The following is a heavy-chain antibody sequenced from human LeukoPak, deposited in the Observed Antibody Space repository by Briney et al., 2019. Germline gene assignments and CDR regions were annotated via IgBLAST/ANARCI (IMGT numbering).Heavy chain of an antibody. CDR1: GFTVSSNY. Sequence: PGGSLRLSYAVSGFTVSSNYMSWVRQAPGKGLEWVSVIYSGGSTYYADSVKGRFTISRDNSKNTLYLQMNSLRAEDTAVYYCARVGIDFWSGYYDYWGQGTLVTVSS. CDR3: ARVGIDFWSGYYDY. CDR2: IYSGGST. J-gene: IGHJ4*02. V-gene: IGHV3-66*02. D-gene: IGHD3-3*01.